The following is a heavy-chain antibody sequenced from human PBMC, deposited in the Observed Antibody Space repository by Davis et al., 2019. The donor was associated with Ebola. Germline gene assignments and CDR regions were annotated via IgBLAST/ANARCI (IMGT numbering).Heavy chain of an antibody. CDR1: GFSFRSYE. CDR2: ISSSSSYI. J-gene: IGHJ6*02. Sequence: GESLKISCAASGFSFRSYEMNWVRQAPGKGLEWVSSISSSSSYIYYADSVKGRFTISRDNAKNSLYLQMNSLRAEDTAVYYCARGNAVAGPFYGMDVWGQGTTVTVSS. D-gene: IGHD6-19*01. CDR3: ARGNAVAGPFYGMDV. V-gene: IGHV3-21*01.